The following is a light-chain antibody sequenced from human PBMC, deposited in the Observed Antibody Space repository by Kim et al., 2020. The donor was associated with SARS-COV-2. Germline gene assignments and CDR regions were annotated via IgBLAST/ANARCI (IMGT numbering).Light chain of an antibody. CDR1: QSISSY. CDR2: AAY. CDR3: QQSYSTPPLP. Sequence: DIQMTQSPSSLSASVGDRVTITCRASQSISSYLNWYQQKPGKAPKLLIYAAYSLQSGVPSRFSGSGSGTDFTLTISSLQPEDFATYYCQQSYSTPPLPFGGGTKVDIK. J-gene: IGKJ4*01. V-gene: IGKV1-39*01.